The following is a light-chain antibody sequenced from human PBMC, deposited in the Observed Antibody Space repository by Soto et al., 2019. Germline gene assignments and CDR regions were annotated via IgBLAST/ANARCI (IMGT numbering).Light chain of an antibody. Sequence: EIVLTQSPGTLSLSPGERATLSCRASQRVGSSYLAWYQHTPDQAPRLLIYGASGRASGVPDRFSGSGSGTDFTLIISRLQPEDFALYYCQQYGGSPITFGQGTRLEIK. J-gene: IGKJ5*01. CDR3: QQYGGSPIT. V-gene: IGKV3-20*01. CDR1: QRVGSSY. CDR2: GAS.